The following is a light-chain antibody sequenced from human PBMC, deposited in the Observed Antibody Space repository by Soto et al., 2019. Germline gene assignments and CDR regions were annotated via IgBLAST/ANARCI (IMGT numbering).Light chain of an antibody. J-gene: IGKJ1*01. CDR3: QQYGSSPRT. CDR1: QSLSSSY. CDR2: GAS. Sequence: EIVMTQSPATLSVSPGERATLSCRASQSLSSSYLAWYQQKPGQAPRLLISGASSRATGIPDRFSGSGSGTDFTLTISRLEPEDFAVYYCQQYGSSPRTFGQGTKVDIK. V-gene: IGKV3-20*01.